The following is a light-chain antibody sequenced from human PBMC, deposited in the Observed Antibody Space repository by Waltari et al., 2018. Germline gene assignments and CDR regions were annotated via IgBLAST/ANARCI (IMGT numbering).Light chain of an antibody. CDR3: QQYNNWPPGT. Sequence: ETVVTQSPATLSVSPGERATLSCRTSQSIGFSLAWYQQKPGQAPRLLIYHASTRATGIPGRFSGSGSETKFTFTISSLQSEDFAVYYCQQYNNWPPGTFGQGTKVEI. CDR2: HAS. CDR1: QSIGFS. V-gene: IGKV3-15*01. J-gene: IGKJ1*01.